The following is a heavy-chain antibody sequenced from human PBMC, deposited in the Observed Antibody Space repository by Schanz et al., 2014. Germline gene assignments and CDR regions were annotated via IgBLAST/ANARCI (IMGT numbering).Heavy chain of an antibody. Sequence: EEQLVESGGGLVQPGGSLRLSCAASGFSFSTYWMSWVRQAPGKGLEWVANIKRDRSEKNYLDSVKGRFTISRDNAKNSLFLQMNSLRAEDTAVYYCLAPDYGMDVWGQGTTVTVSS. CDR1: GFSFSTYW. CDR3: LAPDYGMDV. CDR2: IKRDRSEK. J-gene: IGHJ6*02. V-gene: IGHV3-7*02.